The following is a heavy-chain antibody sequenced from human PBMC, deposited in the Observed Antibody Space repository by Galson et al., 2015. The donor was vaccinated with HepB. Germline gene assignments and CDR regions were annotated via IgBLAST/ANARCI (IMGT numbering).Heavy chain of an antibody. V-gene: IGHV4-61*02. Sequence: TLSLTCTVSGGSISSGSYYWSWIRQPAGKGLEWIGRIYTSGSTNYNPSLKSRVTISVDTSKNQFSLKLSSVTAADTAVYYCARDLLAGYASTMAFDIWGQGTMVTVSS. CDR1: GGSISSGSYY. CDR2: IYTSGST. CDR3: ARDLLAGYASTMAFDI. J-gene: IGHJ3*02. D-gene: IGHD5/OR15-5a*01.